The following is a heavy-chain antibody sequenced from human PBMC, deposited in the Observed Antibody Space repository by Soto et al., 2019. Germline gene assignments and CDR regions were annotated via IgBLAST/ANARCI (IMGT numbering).Heavy chain of an antibody. Sequence: QVQLQESGPGLVKPSQTLSLTCTVSGGSISSGGYYWSWIRQHPGKGLEWIGYIYYSGSTYYNPSLKSRVTISGDKYKNQFSLKLSSVTAADTAVYYCEGDEGGTTAIGGWGQGTLVTVSS. J-gene: IGHJ4*02. D-gene: IGHD1-26*01. CDR3: EGDEGGTTAIGG. CDR1: GGSISSGGYY. V-gene: IGHV4-31*03. CDR2: IYYSGST.